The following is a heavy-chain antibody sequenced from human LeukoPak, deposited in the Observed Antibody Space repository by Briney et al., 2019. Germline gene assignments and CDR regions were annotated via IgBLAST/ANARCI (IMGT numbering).Heavy chain of an antibody. CDR3: AKERDGHKDGLAH. CDR2: IRGAATT. J-gene: IGHJ4*02. CDR1: GFNFNAYT. Sequence: GGSLRLACATSGFNFNAYTMHWVRQAPGKGLEWVSVIRGAATTNDADSVKGRFTVSSDNSKNSLYLQMNSLRPEDSGLYYCAKERDGHKDGLAHWGRGTLVTVSS. V-gene: IGHV3-43*01. D-gene: IGHD5-24*01.